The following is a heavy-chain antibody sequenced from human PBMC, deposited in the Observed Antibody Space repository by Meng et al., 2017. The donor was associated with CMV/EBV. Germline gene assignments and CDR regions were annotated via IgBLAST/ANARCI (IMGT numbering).Heavy chain of an antibody. CDR1: GYTFTGDY. Sequence: ASLMVSCKASGYTFTGDYMHWVRQAPGQGLEWMVWINPNSGGTNYAQKFQGRVTMTRDTSISTAYMELSRLRSDDTAVYYCARGSLDRDGYKVDYWGQGTLVTVSS. D-gene: IGHD5-24*01. J-gene: IGHJ4*02. CDR2: INPNSGGT. V-gene: IGHV1-2*02. CDR3: ARGSLDRDGYKVDY.